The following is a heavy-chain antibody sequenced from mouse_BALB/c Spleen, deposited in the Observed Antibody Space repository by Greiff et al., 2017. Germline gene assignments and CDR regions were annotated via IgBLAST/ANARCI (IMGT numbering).Heavy chain of an antibody. CDR2: IWAGGST. CDR1: GFSLTSYG. V-gene: IGHV2-9*02. Sequence: VKLVESGPGLVAPSQSLSITCTVSGFSLTSYGVHWVRQPPGKGLEWLGVIWAGGSTNYNSALMSRLSISKDNSKSQVFLKMNSLQTDDTAMYYCARDGGLNWDRGGFDYWGQGTTLTVSS. J-gene: IGHJ2*01. D-gene: IGHD4-1*01. CDR3: ARDGGLNWDRGGFDY.